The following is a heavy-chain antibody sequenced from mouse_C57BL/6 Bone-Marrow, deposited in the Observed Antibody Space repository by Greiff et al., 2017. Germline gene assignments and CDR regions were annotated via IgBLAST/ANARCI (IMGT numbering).Heavy chain of an antibody. V-gene: IGHV14-3*01. J-gene: IGHJ3*01. CDR1: GFNIKNTY. D-gene: IGHD2-4*01. CDR2: IDPANGNT. CDR3: ARSDYDEGPSLAY. Sequence: EVKLQESVAELVRPGASVKLSCTASGFNIKNTYMHWVKQRPEQGLEWIGRIDPANGNTKYAPKFQGKATITADTSSNTAYLQLSSLTSEDTAIYYCARSDYDEGPSLAYWGQGTLVTVSA.